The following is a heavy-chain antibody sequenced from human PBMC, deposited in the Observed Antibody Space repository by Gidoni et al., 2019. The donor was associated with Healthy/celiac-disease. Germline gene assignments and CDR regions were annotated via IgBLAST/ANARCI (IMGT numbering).Heavy chain of an antibody. D-gene: IGHD1-1*01. J-gene: IGHJ3*02. Sequence: EVQLVQSGAAVKNPGQSLKISCKDSGYSFTSYWIGWVRQMPGKGLEWMVIIYPGDSDTRYSPSFQGQVTISADKSISTAYLQWSSMKASDTAMYYCARQTQLERGDAFDIWGQGTMVTVSS. CDR2: IYPGDSDT. CDR3: ARQTQLERGDAFDI. V-gene: IGHV5-51*01. CDR1: GYSFTSYW.